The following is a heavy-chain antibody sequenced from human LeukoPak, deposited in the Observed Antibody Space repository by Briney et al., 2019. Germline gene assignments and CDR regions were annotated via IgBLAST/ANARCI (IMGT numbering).Heavy chain of an antibody. V-gene: IGHV3-66*01. CDR3: AKDRGSGSYYYYYGMDV. D-gene: IGHD1-26*01. CDR2: TYTSGST. Sequence: GGSLRLSCAASGFIVSHNYMTWVRQAPGKGLEWVSLTYTSGSTYYADSVKDRFTISRDNSQNTLYLQMNSLRAEDTAVYYCAKDRGSGSYYYYYGMDVWGQGTTVTVSS. J-gene: IGHJ6*02. CDR1: GFIVSHNY.